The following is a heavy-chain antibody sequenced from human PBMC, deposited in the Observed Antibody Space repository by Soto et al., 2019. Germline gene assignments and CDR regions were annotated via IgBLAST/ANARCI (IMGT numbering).Heavy chain of an antibody. CDR1: GFIFSNYA. J-gene: IGHJ4*02. CDR3: AKVSRITMVRAHFDY. CDR2: ISGGGGDT. D-gene: IGHD3-10*01. Sequence: EVQLLESGGGLVQPGGSLRLSCAASGFIFSNYAMTWVRQAPGKGLEWVSAISGGGGDTYYADSVKGRFTISRDNSKNTLSLQMKSLRAEDTAVYYCAKVSRITMVRAHFDYWGQGALVPVSS. V-gene: IGHV3-23*01.